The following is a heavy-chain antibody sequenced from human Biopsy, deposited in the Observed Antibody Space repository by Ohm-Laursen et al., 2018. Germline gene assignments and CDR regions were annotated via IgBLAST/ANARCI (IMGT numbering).Heavy chain of an antibody. Sequence: SLRLSCTASGFSFSSYGMHWVRQAPGKGLEWVSYISSSSESIYYADSVRGRFTVSRDNAQNSMYLQMNSLRAEDTAVYYCARAYPPPGRRLVVVAGDFDCWGQGTRVTVSS. CDR1: GFSFSSYG. CDR2: ISSSSESI. D-gene: IGHD2-15*01. CDR3: ARAYPPPGRRLVVVAGDFDC. V-gene: IGHV3-48*01. J-gene: IGHJ4*02.